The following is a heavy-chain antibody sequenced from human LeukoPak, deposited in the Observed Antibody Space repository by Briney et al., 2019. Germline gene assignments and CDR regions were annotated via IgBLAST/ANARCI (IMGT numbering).Heavy chain of an antibody. Sequence: ASVKVSCKASGYTFTGYYMHWVRQAPGQGLEWMGWINPNSGGTSYAQKFQGRVTMTRDTSISTAYMELSRLRSDDTAVYYCARDYCSGGSCLLQDYWGQGTLVTVSS. CDR1: GYTFTGYY. J-gene: IGHJ4*02. CDR3: ARDYCSGGSCLLQDY. D-gene: IGHD2-15*01. CDR2: INPNSGGT. V-gene: IGHV1-2*02.